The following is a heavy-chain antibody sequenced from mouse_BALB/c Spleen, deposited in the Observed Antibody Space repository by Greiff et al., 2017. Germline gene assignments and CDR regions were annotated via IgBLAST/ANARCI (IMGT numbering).Heavy chain of an antibody. CDR1: GFTFSSFG. D-gene: IGHD2-12*01. J-gene: IGHJ2*01. Sequence: EVKLVESGGGLVQPGGSRKLSCAASGFTFSSFGMHWVRQAPEKGLEWVAYISSGSSTIYYADTVKGRFTISRDNAKNNLYLQMSSLKSEDTAMYYCAREGDYSFDYWGQGTTLTVSS. CDR2: ISSGSSTI. CDR3: AREGDYSFDY. V-gene: IGHV5-17*03.